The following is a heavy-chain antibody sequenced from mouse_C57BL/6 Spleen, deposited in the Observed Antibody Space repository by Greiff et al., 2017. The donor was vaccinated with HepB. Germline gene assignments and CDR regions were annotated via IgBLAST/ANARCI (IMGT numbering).Heavy chain of an antibody. D-gene: IGHD2-3*01. CDR1: GYSITSGYY. J-gene: IGHJ3*01. Sequence: EVQVVESGPGLVKPSQSLSLTCSVTGYSITSGYYWNWIRQFPGNKLEWMGYISYDGSNNYNPSLKNRISITRDTSKNQFFRKLNSVTTEDTATYYCASGGYYSAYWGQGTLVTVSA. CDR3: ASGGYYSAY. V-gene: IGHV3-6*01. CDR2: ISYDGSN.